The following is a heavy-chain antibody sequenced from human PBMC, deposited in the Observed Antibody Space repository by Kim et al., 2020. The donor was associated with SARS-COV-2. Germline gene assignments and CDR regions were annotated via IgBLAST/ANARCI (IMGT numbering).Heavy chain of an antibody. CDR2: ISGSGGST. CDR1: GFTFSSYA. CDR3: AKDSGNLTSYWYFDL. V-gene: IGHV3-23*01. Sequence: GGSLRLSCAASGFTFSSYAMSWVHQAPGKGLEWVSAISGSGGSTYYADSVKGRFTISRDNSKNTLYLQMNSLRAEDTAVYYCAKDSGNLTSYWYFDLWGRGTLVTVSS. D-gene: IGHD3-10*01. J-gene: IGHJ2*01.